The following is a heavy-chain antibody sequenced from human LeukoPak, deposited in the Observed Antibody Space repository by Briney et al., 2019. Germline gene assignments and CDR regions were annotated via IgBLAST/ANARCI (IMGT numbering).Heavy chain of an antibody. Sequence: GGSLRLSCAASGFTFSSHWMSWVRQAPGKGLEWVANINQDGTEQYYVDSVKGRFTISRDNAKNSLYLQMNSLRAEDTAVYYCARVGYCSTTSCYWRAFDCWGQGILVTVSS. J-gene: IGHJ4*02. CDR3: ARVGYCSTTSCYWRAFDC. CDR2: INQDGTEQ. D-gene: IGHD2-2*01. V-gene: IGHV3-7*01. CDR1: GFTFSSHW.